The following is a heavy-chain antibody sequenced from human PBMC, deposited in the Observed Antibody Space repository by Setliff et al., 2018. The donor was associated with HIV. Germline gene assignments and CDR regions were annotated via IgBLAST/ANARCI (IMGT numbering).Heavy chain of an antibody. D-gene: IGHD6-13*01. Sequence: GASVKVSCKTSGGTFSSYAISWVRQAPGQGLEWMGWINTNTGKSTYAQGFTGRFVFSLDTSVSTAYLQISSLKAEDTAVYYCARPLFSIAAAGIDYWGQGTLVTVSS. CDR2: INTNTGKS. CDR1: GGTFSSYA. V-gene: IGHV7-4-1*02. CDR3: ARPLFSIAAAGIDY. J-gene: IGHJ4*02.